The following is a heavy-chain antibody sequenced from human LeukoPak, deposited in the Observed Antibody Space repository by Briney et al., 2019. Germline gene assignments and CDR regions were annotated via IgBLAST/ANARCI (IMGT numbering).Heavy chain of an antibody. CDR3: AREPSNYGSGSYYLAG. CDR1: GFSFRSYW. Sequence: QTGGSLRLSCAGSGFSFRSYWMHWARQAPGKGLVWLSLINNDGSIRTYADSVKGRFTISRDNTNNTLYLQMNSLRAEDTAVYFCAREPSNYGSGSYYLAGWGQGVLVTVSS. J-gene: IGHJ4*02. D-gene: IGHD3-10*01. CDR2: INNDGSIR. V-gene: IGHV3-74*01.